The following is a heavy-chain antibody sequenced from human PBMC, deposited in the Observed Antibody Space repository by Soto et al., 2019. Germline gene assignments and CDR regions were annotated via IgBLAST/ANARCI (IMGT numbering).Heavy chain of an antibody. CDR3: AREVVTTQWYFDN. Sequence: GGSLRLSCAASGFTFSSYAMHWVRQAPGKGLEWVAVTSTDEGVKFYADSVRGRFTISRDNSRNTLFLHMNGLSVDDTGVYYCAREVVTTQWYFDNWGQGIRVTVSS. V-gene: IGHV3-30-3*01. J-gene: IGHJ4*02. CDR1: GFTFSSYA. CDR2: TSTDEGVK. D-gene: IGHD6-19*01.